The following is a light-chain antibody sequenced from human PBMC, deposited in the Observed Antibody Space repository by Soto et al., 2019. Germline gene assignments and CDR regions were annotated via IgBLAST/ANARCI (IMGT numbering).Light chain of an antibody. CDR3: QQYNIPAWA. CDR2: AAS. CDR1: QSISSY. J-gene: IGKJ1*01. V-gene: IGKV1-39*01. Sequence: DIQMTQSPSTLSASIGDRVTITCRASQSISSYLNWYQQKPGKAPKLLIYAASSLQSGVPSRFSGSGSGTEFTLTISSLQPDDFATYYCQQYNIPAWAFGQGTKV.